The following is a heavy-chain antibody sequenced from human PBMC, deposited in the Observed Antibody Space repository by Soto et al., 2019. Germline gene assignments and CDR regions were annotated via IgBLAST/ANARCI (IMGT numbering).Heavy chain of an antibody. CDR2: INQSGST. Sequence: QVQLQQWGAGLLKPSETLSLSCAVYGASFRGYYWNWIRQPPGKGLEWIGEINQSGSTNYSPSLKTGVTISVDTSKKQFSLRVSSVTAADTAVYYCARRFSGTGRYFDYWGQGTLVTVSS. V-gene: IGHV4-34*02. J-gene: IGHJ4*02. D-gene: IGHD1-1*01. CDR3: ARRFSGTGRYFDY. CDR1: GASFRGYY.